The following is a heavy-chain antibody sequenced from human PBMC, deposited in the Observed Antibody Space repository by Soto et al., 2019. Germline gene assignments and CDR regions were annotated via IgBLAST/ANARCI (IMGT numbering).Heavy chain of an antibody. D-gene: IGHD1-20*01. CDR1: GGSISSSSYY. J-gene: IGHJ4*02. V-gene: IGHV4-39*02. CDR2: IYYSGST. Sequence: SETLSLTCTVSGGSISSSSYYWGWIRQPPGKGLEWIGSIYYSGSTYYNPSLKSRVTISVDTSKNQFSLKLSSVTAADTAVYYCARESKNSGILNDYWGQGTLVTVSS. CDR3: ARESKNSGILNDY.